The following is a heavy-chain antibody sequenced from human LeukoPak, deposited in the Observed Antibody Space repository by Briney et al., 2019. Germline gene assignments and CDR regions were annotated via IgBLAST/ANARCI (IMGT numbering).Heavy chain of an antibody. Sequence: ASVKVSCKASGDTFSIYAISWVRQAPGQGLEWMGWINPNSGDTNYAQKFQGRVSMTGDTSISTAYMELSRLRSDDTAVYYCARTLVVINDAFDIWGQGTMVTVSS. J-gene: IGHJ3*02. V-gene: IGHV1-2*02. D-gene: IGHD3-22*01. CDR2: INPNSGDT. CDR3: ARTLVVINDAFDI. CDR1: GDTFSIYA.